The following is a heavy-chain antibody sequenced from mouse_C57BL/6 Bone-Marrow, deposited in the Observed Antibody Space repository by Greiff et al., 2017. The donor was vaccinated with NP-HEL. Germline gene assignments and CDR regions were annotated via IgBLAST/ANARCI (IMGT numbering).Heavy chain of an antibody. D-gene: IGHD1-1*01. CDR2: ILPGSGST. V-gene: IGHV1-9*01. CDR3: AREDYYGSSNYWYFDV. J-gene: IGHJ1*03. CDR1: GYTFTGYW. Sequence: QVQLQQSGAELMKPGASVKLSCKATGYTFTGYWIEWVKQRPGHGLEWIGEILPGSGSTNYNEKVKGKATFTADTSSNTAYMQLSSLTTEDSAIYYCAREDYYGSSNYWYFDVWGTGTTVTVSS.